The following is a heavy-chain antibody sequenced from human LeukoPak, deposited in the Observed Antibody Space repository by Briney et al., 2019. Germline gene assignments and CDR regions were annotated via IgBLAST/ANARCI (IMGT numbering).Heavy chain of an antibody. V-gene: IGHV3-7*01. CDR3: ATYSSLNRREFQY. J-gene: IGHJ1*01. Sequence: GGSLRLSCEGSGFTFSNYWMGWVRQAPGKGLKWVANIKTDGSEKYYVDSVKGRFTISRDNAKNSLYLQMNSLRAEDTAVYYCATYSSLNRREFQYWGQGTLVTVSS. D-gene: IGHD3-22*01. CDR1: GFTFSNYW. CDR2: IKTDGSEK.